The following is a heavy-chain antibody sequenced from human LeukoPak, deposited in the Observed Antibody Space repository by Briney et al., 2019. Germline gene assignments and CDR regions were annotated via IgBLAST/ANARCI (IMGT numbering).Heavy chain of an antibody. D-gene: IGHD2-15*01. V-gene: IGHV3-33*06. CDR1: GFPFSGSG. J-gene: IGHJ4*02. CDR3: AKDKDTPATAQPQRGYFES. CDR2: IWYDGSHQ. Sequence: GGSLRLSCAASGFPFSGSGMHWVRQAPGKGLEWVAVIWYDGSHQYYADSVKGRFTISRDNSKNTLDLQMNSLRVEDTAVYFCAKDKDTPATAQPQRGYFESWGQGTLVTVSS.